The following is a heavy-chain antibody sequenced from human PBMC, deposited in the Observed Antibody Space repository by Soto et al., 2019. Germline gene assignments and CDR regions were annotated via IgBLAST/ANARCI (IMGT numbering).Heavy chain of an antibody. V-gene: IGHV1-2*04. J-gene: IGHJ6*02. CDR2: INPNSGGT. CDR1: GYTFTGYY. CDR3: ARYWYSYGQNYYYSGMDV. D-gene: IGHD5-18*01. Sequence: GASVKVSCKASGYTFTGYYMHWVRQAPGQGLEWMGWINPNSGGTNYAQKFQGWVTMTRDTSISTAYMELSRLRSDDTAVYYCARYWYSYGQNYYYSGMDVWGQGTTVTVSS.